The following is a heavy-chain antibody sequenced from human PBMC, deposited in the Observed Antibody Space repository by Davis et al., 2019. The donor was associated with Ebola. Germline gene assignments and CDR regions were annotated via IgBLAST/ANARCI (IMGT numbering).Heavy chain of an antibody. CDR1: GGTFSSYA. J-gene: IGHJ3*02. V-gene: IGHV1-2*02. D-gene: IGHD2-8*01. CDR3: ARGLVSTPDAFDI. CDR2: INPNSGGT. Sequence: ASVKVSCKASGGTFSSYAISWVRQAPGQGLEWMGWINPNSGGTNYAQKFQGRVTMTRDTSISTAYMELSRLRSDDTAVYYCARGLVSTPDAFDIWGQGTMVTVSS.